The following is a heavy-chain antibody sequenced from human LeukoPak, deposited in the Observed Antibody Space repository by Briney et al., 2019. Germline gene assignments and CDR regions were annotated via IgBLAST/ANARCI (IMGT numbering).Heavy chain of an antibody. D-gene: IGHD4-17*01. Sequence: AGGSLRLSCAASGFTFSTYAIHWVRQAPGKGLEWVAVTSYDGGDKYYADSVKGRFTISRDNSKNTVSLEMNSLRAEDTAVYYCARDRTTVTTLDYWGQGTLVTVSS. CDR3: ARDRTTVTTLDY. CDR2: TSYDGGDK. J-gene: IGHJ4*02. V-gene: IGHV3-30*04. CDR1: GFTFSTYA.